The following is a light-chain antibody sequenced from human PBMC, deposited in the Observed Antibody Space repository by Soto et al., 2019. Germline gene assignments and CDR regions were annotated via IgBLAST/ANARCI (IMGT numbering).Light chain of an antibody. V-gene: IGLV2-14*01. J-gene: IGLJ1*01. CDR3: SSYTSSFYV. CDR2: DVS. CDR1: SSDVGGYNY. Sequence: QSALTQPASVSGSPGQSITISCTGTSSDVGGYNYVSWYQQHPGKAPKLMIYDVSNRPSGVSNRFSGSKSGNTASLTISGLQAFDEADYYCSSYTSSFYVFGTGTKVTVL.